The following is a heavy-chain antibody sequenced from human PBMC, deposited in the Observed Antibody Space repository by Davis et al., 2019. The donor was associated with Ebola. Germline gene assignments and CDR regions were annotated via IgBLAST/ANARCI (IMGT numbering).Heavy chain of an antibody. CDR1: GFTFSSYA. Sequence: GESLKISCAASGFTFSSYAMHWVRQAPGKGLEWVAVISYDGSNKYYADSVKGRFTISRDNSKNTLYLQMNSLRAEDTAVYYCASLAAAGTRGYWGQGTLVTVSS. CDR3: ASLAAAGTRGY. D-gene: IGHD6-13*01. J-gene: IGHJ4*02. V-gene: IGHV3-30-3*01. CDR2: ISYDGSNK.